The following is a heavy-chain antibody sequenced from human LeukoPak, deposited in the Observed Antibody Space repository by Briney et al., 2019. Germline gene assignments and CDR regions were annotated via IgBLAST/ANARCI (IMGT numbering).Heavy chain of an antibody. CDR1: GYTFTASY. CDR3: AMWDGSSGPPYFQH. V-gene: IGHV1-2*02. D-gene: IGHD2-15*01. CDR2: INPNSGGT. J-gene: IGHJ1*01. Sequence: GASVKVSCKASGYTFTASYMHWVRQAPGQGLEWMGWINPNSGGTNYAQKFQGRVTMTRETSISTAYMELSRLRSDDTAVYYCAMWDGSSGPPYFQHWGQGTLVTVSS.